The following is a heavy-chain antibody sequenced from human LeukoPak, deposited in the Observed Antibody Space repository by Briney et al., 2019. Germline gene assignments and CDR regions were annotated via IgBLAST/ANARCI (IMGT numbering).Heavy chain of an antibody. CDR2: IYTSGST. CDR3: AREANRYSSSWYVTVSQYYYYYYGMDV. V-gene: IGHV4-61*02. J-gene: IGHJ6*02. D-gene: IGHD6-13*01. Sequence: SQTLSLTCTVSGGSISSGSYYWSWIRQPAGKGLEWIGRIYTSGSTNYNPSLKSRVTISVDTSKNQFSLKLSSVTAADTAVYYCAREANRYSSSWYVTVSQYYYYYYGMDVWGQGTTVTVSS. CDR1: GGSISSGSYY.